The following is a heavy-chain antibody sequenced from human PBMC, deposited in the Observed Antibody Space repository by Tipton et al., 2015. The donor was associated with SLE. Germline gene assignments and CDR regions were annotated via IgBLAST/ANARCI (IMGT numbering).Heavy chain of an antibody. J-gene: IGHJ4*02. V-gene: IGHV4-34*01. CDR2: INHSGST. D-gene: IGHD5-18*01. CDR3: ARVFHSYGDF. CDR1: GGSFSGYY. Sequence: TLSLTCAVYGGSFSGYYWSWIRQPPGKGLEWIGEINHSGSTNYNPSLKSRVTISVDTSKNQFSLKLNSVTAADTAVYYCARVFHSYGDFWGQGMLVTVSS.